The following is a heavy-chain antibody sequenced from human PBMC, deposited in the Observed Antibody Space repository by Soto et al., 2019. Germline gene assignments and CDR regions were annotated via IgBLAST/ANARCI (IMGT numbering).Heavy chain of an antibody. V-gene: IGHV4-34*01. Sequence: SETLSLTCAVYRGSFSGYYWSWIRQPPGKGLEWIGEINHSGSTNYNPSLKSRVTISVDTSKNQFSLKLSSVTAADTAVYYCARGRVWNYGMDVWGQGTTVTVSS. D-gene: IGHD6-13*01. J-gene: IGHJ6*02. CDR1: RGSFSGYY. CDR3: ARGRVWNYGMDV. CDR2: INHSGST.